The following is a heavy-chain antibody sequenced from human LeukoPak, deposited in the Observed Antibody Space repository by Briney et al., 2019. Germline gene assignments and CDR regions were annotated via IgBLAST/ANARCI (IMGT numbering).Heavy chain of an antibody. CDR2: IYYSGST. V-gene: IGHV4-59*01. CDR3: AGSSPLAPPNY. Sequence: SETLSLTCSVSGGSISGYYWSWIRQPPGKGLEWIGYIYYSGSTNYNPSLKSRVTISVDTSRNQFSLKLSSVTAADTAVYYCAGSSPLAPPNYWGQGTLVTVSS. CDR1: GGSISGYY. J-gene: IGHJ4*02. D-gene: IGHD6-6*01.